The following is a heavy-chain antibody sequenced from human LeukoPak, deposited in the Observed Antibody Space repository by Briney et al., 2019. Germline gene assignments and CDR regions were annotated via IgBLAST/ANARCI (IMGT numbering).Heavy chain of an antibody. V-gene: IGHV4-34*01. CDR3: ARGRGAVGGKRYYYCGMDV. D-gene: IGHD6-19*01. CDR1: GGSFSGSY. J-gene: IGHJ6*04. Sequence: SEPLSPTSAAYGGSFSGSYWSWIRQPPGKGLEWIGEINHSGSTNYNPSLKSRVTISVDTSKNQFSLKLSSVTAADTAVYYCARGRGAVGGKRYYYCGMDVWGEGTTVTVSS. CDR2: INHSGST.